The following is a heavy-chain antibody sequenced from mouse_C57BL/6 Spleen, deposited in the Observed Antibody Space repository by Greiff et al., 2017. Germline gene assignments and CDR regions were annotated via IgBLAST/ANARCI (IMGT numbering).Heavy chain of an antibody. J-gene: IGHJ1*03. Sequence: QVQLQQPGAELVKPGASVKLSCKASGYTFTSYWMHWVKQRPGQGLAWIGMIHPNSGSTNYNEKFKSKATLTVDKSSSTAYMQLSSLTSEDSAVYYCARDIYDYDWYFDVWGTGTTVTVSS. D-gene: IGHD2-4*01. CDR1: GYTFTSYW. V-gene: IGHV1-64*01. CDR3: ARDIYDYDWYFDV. CDR2: IHPNSGST.